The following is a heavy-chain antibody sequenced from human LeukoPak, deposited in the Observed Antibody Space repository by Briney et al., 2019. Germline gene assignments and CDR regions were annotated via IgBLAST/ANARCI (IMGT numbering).Heavy chain of an antibody. CDR2: INDSGTI. D-gene: IGHD1-7*01. CDR3: ARRWNYGRNYYIDV. V-gene: IGHV4-34*01. CDR1: GGSFSHYY. Sequence: SETLSLTCAVYGGSFSHYYWSWIRQSPGMGLEWIGEINDSGTINYNPSLMSRLTISLDKSKNQFSLKLSSATAADTAVYYCARRWNYGRNYYIDVWGKGATVSVSS. J-gene: IGHJ6*03.